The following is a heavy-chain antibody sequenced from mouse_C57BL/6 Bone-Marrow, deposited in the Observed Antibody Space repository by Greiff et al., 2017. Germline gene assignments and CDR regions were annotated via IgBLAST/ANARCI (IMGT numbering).Heavy chain of an antibody. J-gene: IGHJ1*03. CDR2: INPNNGGT. CDR3: ARTLLCGSSYWWYFDV. V-gene: IGHV1-26*01. D-gene: IGHD1-1*01. CDR1: GYTFTDYY. Sequence: VQLQQSGPELVKPGASVKISCKASGYTFTDYYMNWVQQSHGKSLEWIGDINPNNGGTSYNQKFKGKATLTVNKSSSTAYMELRSLTSEDSAVYYCARTLLCGSSYWWYFDVWGTGTTVTVSS.